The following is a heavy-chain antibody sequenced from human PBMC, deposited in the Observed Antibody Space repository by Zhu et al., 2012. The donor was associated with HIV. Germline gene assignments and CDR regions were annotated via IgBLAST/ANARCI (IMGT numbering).Heavy chain of an antibody. CDR1: GGSFSGYY. V-gene: IGHV4-34*01. J-gene: IGHJ4*02. CDR2: INHGGNT. CDR3: ARLSARGLTFFDY. Sequence: QVQLHQWGAGLLKPSETLSLTCAVYGGSFSGYYWTWIRQPPGKGLEWIGEINHGGNTNYNPSLKSRVTISVDTSKKQFSLKLSSVTAADTAVYYCARLSARGLTFFDYWGQGSLVTVSS. D-gene: IGHD3-10*01.